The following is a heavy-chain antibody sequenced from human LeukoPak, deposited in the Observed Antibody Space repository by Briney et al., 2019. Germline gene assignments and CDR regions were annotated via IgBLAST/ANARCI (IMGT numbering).Heavy chain of an antibody. CDR2: IYTSGST. V-gene: IGHV4-61*02. CDR1: GGSISSGSYY. D-gene: IGHD4-11*01. Sequence: SETLSLTCTVSGGSISSGSYYWSWIRQPAGKGLEWIGRIYTSGSTNYNPSLKSRVTISVDTSKNQISLKLSSVTAADTAVYYCARGVTMDVWGKGTTVTVSS. J-gene: IGHJ6*03. CDR3: ARGVTMDV.